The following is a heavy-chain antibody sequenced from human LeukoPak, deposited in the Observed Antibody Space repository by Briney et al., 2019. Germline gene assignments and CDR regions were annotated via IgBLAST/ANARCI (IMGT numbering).Heavy chain of an antibody. CDR1: GGSITNYY. Sequence: SETLSLTCAVSGGSITNYYWNWIRQPPGEGLEWIGYIYHSGRTNYNPSLQSRVTISLDTSKNQFSLKLSSVTAADTAVYYCARDWFYYDSSGYHYYYYGMDVWGQGTTVTVSS. J-gene: IGHJ6*02. CDR3: ARDWFYYDSSGYHYYYYGMDV. CDR2: IYHSGRT. D-gene: IGHD3-22*01. V-gene: IGHV4-59*01.